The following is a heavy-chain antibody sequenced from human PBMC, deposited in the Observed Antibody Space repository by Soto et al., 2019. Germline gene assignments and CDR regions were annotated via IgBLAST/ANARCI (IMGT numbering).Heavy chain of an antibody. CDR1: GFTFSSHG. J-gene: IGHJ4*02. V-gene: IGHV3-33*01. CDR3: ARGRYCSGGSCYLRGFYY. D-gene: IGHD2-15*01. Sequence: GGSLRLSCAASGFTFSSHGMHWVRQAPGKGLEWVAVIWYDGSNKYYADSVKGRFTISRDNSKNTLYLQMNSLRAEDTAVYYCARGRYCSGGSCYLRGFYYWGQGTLVTVSS. CDR2: IWYDGSNK.